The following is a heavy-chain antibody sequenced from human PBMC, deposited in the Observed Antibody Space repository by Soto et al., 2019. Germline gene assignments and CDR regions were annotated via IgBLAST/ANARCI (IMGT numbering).Heavy chain of an antibody. V-gene: IGHV4-59*01. CDR3: SKGHGSGNHAY. J-gene: IGHJ4*02. Sequence: NPSETLSLTCTVSGDSISTYYWSWIRQSPGKGLEWIGYIYYTGTTNYDPSLKSRVTISVDTSKNQFSLRLSSVTAADTAAYYCSKGHGSGNHAYWARRTQVTV. D-gene: IGHD3-10*01. CDR2: IYYTGTT. CDR1: GDSISTYY.